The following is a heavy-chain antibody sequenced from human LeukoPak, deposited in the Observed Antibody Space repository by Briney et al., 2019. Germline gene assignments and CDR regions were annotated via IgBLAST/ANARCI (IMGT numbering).Heavy chain of an antibody. CDR2: INQDGSEK. J-gene: IGHJ4*02. Sequence: GGSLRLSCAASGFTFKTYYMSWVRQAPGKGVEWVANINQDGSEKNYVDSVKGRFTISRDNAKNSLSLQMNSLRADDTAVYYCARDGRIQWELDYWGQGILVTVSS. CDR1: GFTFKTYY. CDR3: ARDGRIQWELDY. V-gene: IGHV3-7*01. D-gene: IGHD1-26*01.